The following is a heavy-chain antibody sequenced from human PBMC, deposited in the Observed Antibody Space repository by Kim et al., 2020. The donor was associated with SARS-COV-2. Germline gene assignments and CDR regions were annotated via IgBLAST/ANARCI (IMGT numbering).Heavy chain of an antibody. Sequence: ASVKVSCKPSGYTFATYAIHWVCQAPGQRLEFMGWINAGNGDTGSSQKFQGRVTLSRDSSARTVYMELSSLGSEDTAVYYCVRRGLGYGMDVWGQGTTVTVSS. V-gene: IGHV1-3*01. J-gene: IGHJ6*02. CDR2: INAGNGDT. CDR3: VRRGLGYGMDV. CDR1: GYTFATYA. D-gene: IGHD6-19*01.